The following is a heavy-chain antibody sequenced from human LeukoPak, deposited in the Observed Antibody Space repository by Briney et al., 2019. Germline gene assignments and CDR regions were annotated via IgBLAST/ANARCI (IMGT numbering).Heavy chain of an antibody. CDR2: INYSGST. D-gene: IGHD5-12*01. Sequence: SETLSLTCAVYGGSFSGYYWSWIRQPPGKGLEWIGEINYSGSTNYNPSRKSRVTRSVDTAKNLFSLKLSSVTAADTAVYYCARCGYQFGTISFSAGKRWFDPWGRGTLVTVSS. CDR3: ARCGYQFGTISFSAGKRWFDP. V-gene: IGHV4-34*01. CDR1: GGSFSGYY. J-gene: IGHJ5*02.